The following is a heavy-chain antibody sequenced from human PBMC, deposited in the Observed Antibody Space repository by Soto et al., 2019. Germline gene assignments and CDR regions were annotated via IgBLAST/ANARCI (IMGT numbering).Heavy chain of an antibody. CDR3: ARGDYDVLTGHYPLDY. CDR2: INPSGGST. D-gene: IGHD3-9*01. CDR1: GYSLTSYY. J-gene: IGHJ4*02. Sequence: QVQLVQSGAEVKKPGASVKVSCKASGYSLTSYYMHWVRQAPGQGLAWMGIINPSGGSTSYAQNYQDRITMTRDTSTTTVYMELSSLRSEDTAVYFCARGDYDVLTGHYPLDYWGQGTLGTVSS. V-gene: IGHV1-46*01.